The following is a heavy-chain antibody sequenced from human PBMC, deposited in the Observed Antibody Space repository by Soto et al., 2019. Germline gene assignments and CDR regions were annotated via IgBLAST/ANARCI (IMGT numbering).Heavy chain of an antibody. CDR1: GGSISSTDCY. D-gene: IGHD3-3*01. J-gene: IGHJ4*02. CDR2: IYYSGSA. V-gene: IGHV4-39*01. CDR3: ARQYYGAPGDY. Sequence: QLQLQESGPGLLKPSETLSLTCTVSGGSISSTDCYWGWVRQPPGKGLEWIGIIYYSGSAYYNPSLKSRVTISVDTSKNQSSLNLNSVTAADTAVYYCARQYYGAPGDYWGQGTLVTVSS.